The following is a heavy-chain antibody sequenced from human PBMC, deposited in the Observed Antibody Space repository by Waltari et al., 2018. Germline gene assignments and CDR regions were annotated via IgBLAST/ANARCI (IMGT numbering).Heavy chain of an antibody. CDR1: GYTFTSYD. Sequence: QVQLVQSGAEVKKPGASVKVPCKASGYTFTSYDINWVRQATGQGLEWMGWMNPNSGNTGYAQKFQGRVTITRNTSISTAYMELSSLRSEDTAVYYCARGVADGYNYYFDYWGQGTLVTVSS. D-gene: IGHD5-12*01. J-gene: IGHJ4*02. CDR2: MNPNSGNT. V-gene: IGHV1-8*03. CDR3: ARGVADGYNYYFDY.